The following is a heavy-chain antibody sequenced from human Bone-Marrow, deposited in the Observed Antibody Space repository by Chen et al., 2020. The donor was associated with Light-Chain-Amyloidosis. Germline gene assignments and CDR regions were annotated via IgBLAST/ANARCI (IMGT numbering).Heavy chain of an antibody. CDR1: GFTFSGSA. CDR2: IRSKANSYAT. J-gene: IGHJ4*02. V-gene: IGHV3-73*01. D-gene: IGHD1-26*01. CDR3: TRLGSGSYSVAY. Sequence: EGQLVQSGGGLVQPGGSLRRSCEASGFTFSGSAMHWVRQASGKGLEWVGRIRSKANSYATAYAASVKGRFTISRDDSKNTAYLQMNSLKTEDTAVYYCTRLGSGSYSVAYWGQGTLVTVSS.